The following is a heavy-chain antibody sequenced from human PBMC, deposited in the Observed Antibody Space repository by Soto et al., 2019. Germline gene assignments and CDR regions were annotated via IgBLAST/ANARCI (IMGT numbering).Heavy chain of an antibody. CDR3: ARVPDR. J-gene: IGHJ5*02. CDR2: IYHSGST. D-gene: IGHD2-2*01. Sequence: TSETLSLTCAVSGGSIRSGGYSWSWIRQPPGKGLEWIGYIYHSGSTHYNPSLKSRVTISVDRSKNQFSLKLSSVTAADTAVYYCARVPDRWGQGTLVTVSS. CDR1: GGSIRSGGYS. V-gene: IGHV4-30-2*01.